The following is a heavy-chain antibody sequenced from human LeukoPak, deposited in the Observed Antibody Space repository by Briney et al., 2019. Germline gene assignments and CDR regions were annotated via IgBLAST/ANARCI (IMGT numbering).Heavy chain of an antibody. J-gene: IGHJ6*03. Sequence: ASVKVSCKASGYTFTSYYMHWVRQAPGQGLEWMGIINPSGGSTSYAQKFQGRVTMTRDMSTSTVYMELSSLRSEDTAVYYCASMFSGYENYYYYYYMDVWGKGTTVTISS. CDR3: ASMFSGYENYYYYYYMDV. V-gene: IGHV1-46*01. CDR2: INPSGGST. D-gene: IGHD5-12*01. CDR1: GYTFTSYY.